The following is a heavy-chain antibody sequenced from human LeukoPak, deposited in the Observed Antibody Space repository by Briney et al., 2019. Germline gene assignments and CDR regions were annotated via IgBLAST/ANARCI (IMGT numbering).Heavy chain of an antibody. Sequence: GGSLRLSRAASGFTFSSYSMNWVRQAPGKGLEWVSSISSSSSYIYYADSVKGRFTISRDNAKNSLYLQMNSLRAEDTAVYYCARDLENWETDYWGQGTLVTISS. CDR1: GFTFSSYS. V-gene: IGHV3-21*01. J-gene: IGHJ4*02. CDR2: ISSSSSYI. CDR3: ARDLENWETDY. D-gene: IGHD7-27*01.